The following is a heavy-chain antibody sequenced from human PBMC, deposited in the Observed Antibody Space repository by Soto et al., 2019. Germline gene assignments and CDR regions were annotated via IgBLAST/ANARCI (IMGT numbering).Heavy chain of an antibody. Sequence: PSETLSLTCSVSGGSIISNSYSWVWIRQPPGKGLEWIGTLYSSRDTYYNPSLKSRVTISADTSQNQFSLDLTSVTATDTAVYFCARHPGYCSGGSCNGQYTLDVWGQGTTVT. J-gene: IGHJ6*02. D-gene: IGHD2-15*01. CDR1: GGSIISNSYS. CDR2: LYSSRDT. CDR3: ARHPGYCSGGSCNGQYTLDV. V-gene: IGHV4-39*01.